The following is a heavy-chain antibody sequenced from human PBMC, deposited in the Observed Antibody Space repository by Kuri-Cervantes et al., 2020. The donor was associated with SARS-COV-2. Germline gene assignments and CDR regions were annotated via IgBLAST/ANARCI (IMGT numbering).Heavy chain of an antibody. CDR2: INPDGSYT. J-gene: IGHJ4*02. V-gene: IGHV3-74*01. D-gene: IGHD1-1*01. CDR3: VRDGDHWNFDY. CDR1: GFTFSDYG. Sequence: GGSLRLSCAASGFTFSDYGMYWVRQAPGKGLVWVSRINPDGSYTNNADSVKGRFTLSRDNAKNMLFLQMNSLRAEDTAVYYCVRDGDHWNFDYWGQGTLVTVSS.